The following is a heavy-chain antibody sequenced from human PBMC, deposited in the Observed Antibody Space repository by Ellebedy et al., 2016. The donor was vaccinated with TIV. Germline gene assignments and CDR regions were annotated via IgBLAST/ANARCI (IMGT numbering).Heavy chain of an antibody. CDR2: IRSDGSNK. CDR3: VKGAYPVPTVMAV. D-gene: IGHD3-16*01. V-gene: IGHV3-30*02. J-gene: IGHJ6*02. Sequence: GESLKISCATSGFSTSGMHWVRQAPGKGLEWVAFIRSDGSNKYYADSVEGRLTISRDNSRNTLDLQITRLGVEYTARYYCVKGAYPVPTVMAVWGQGTVVIVSS. CDR1: GFSTSG.